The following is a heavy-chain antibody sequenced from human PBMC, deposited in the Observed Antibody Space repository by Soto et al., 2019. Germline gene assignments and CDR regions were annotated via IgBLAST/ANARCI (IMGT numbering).Heavy chain of an antibody. J-gene: IGHJ6*02. CDR1: GFTFSSYS. V-gene: IGHV3-21*01. Sequence: PGGSLRLSCAASGFTFSSYSMNWVRQAPGKGLEWVSSISSSSSYIYYADSVKGRFTISRDNAKNSLYLQMNSLRAEDTAVYSCARHITINYCMDVWGQGTTVTVSS. CDR2: ISSSSSYI. D-gene: IGHD3-9*01. CDR3: ARHITINYCMDV.